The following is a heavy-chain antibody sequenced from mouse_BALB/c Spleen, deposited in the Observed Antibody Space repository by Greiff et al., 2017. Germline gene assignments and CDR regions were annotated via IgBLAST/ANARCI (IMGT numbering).Heavy chain of an antibody. V-gene: IGHV7-3*02. Sequence: EVQLVESGGGLVQPGGSLRLSCATSGFTFTDYYMSWVRQPPGKALEWLGFIRNKANGYTTEYSASVKGRFTISRDNSQSILYLQMNTLRAEDSATYYCARDYYYGSFDYWGQGTTLTVSS. CDR3: ARDYYYGSFDY. CDR1: GFTFTDYY. J-gene: IGHJ2*01. CDR2: IRNKANGYTT. D-gene: IGHD1-1*01.